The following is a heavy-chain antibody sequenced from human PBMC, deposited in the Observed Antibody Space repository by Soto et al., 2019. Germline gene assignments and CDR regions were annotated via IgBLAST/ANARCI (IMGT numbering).Heavy chain of an antibody. V-gene: IGHV4-39*07. CDR3: AREGYCSGGSCYSIDY. D-gene: IGHD2-15*01. CDR2: IYYSGST. Sequence: PSETLSLTCTVSGGSISSSSYYWGWIRQPPGKGLEWIGSIYYSGSTYYNPSLKSRVTISVDTSKNQFSLKLSSVTAADTAVYYCAREGYCSGGSCYSIDYWGQGTLVTVSS. CDR1: GGSISSSSYY. J-gene: IGHJ4*02.